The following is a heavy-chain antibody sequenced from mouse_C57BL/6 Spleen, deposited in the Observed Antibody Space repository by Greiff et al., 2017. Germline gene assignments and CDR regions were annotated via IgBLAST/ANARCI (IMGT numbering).Heavy chain of an antibody. J-gene: IGHJ2*01. Sequence: EVKVVESGGDLVKPGGSLKLSCAASGFTFSSYGMSWVRQTPDKRLEWVATISSGGSYTYYPDSVKVRFTISRDNAKNTLYLQMSSLKSEDTAMYYCARRDTTVEYFDYWGQGTTLTVSS. D-gene: IGHD1-1*01. CDR2: ISSGGSYT. CDR1: GFTFSSYG. V-gene: IGHV5-6*02. CDR3: ARRDTTVEYFDY.